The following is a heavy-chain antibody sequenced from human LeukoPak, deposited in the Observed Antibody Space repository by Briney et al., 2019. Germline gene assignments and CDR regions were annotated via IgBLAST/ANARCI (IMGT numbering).Heavy chain of an antibody. Sequence: ASVKVSCKASGYTFTGYYMHWVRQAPGQGLEWMGWINPNSGGTNYAQKFQGRVTMTRDTSISTAYMELSRLRSDDTAVYYCARVFGYSSGWPEVDYWGQGTLVTVSS. CDR2: INPNSGGT. CDR3: ARVFGYSSGWPEVDY. D-gene: IGHD6-19*01. CDR1: GYTFTGYY. J-gene: IGHJ4*02. V-gene: IGHV1-2*02.